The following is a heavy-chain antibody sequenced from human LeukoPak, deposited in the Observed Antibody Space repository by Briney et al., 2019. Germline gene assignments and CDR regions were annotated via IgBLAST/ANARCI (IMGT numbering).Heavy chain of an antibody. CDR2: VSYDGTET. V-gene: IGHV3-30*03. CDR3: ARSARGVIFDV. CDR1: GFIFSRYG. Sequence: GGSLRLSCAASGFIFSRYGMHWVRQAPGEGLEWVAVVSYDGTETKYADSVKGRVNLSRDNSKNTVYLQMNSLTFEDTAVYYCARSARGVIFDVWGKGTTVIVSS. J-gene: IGHJ6*04. D-gene: IGHD3-10*01.